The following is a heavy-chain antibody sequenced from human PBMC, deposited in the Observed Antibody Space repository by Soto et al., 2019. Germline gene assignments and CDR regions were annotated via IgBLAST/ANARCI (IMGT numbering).Heavy chain of an antibody. CDR3: ARGLYYYGSGSYYAYFDY. V-gene: IGHV1-69*02. J-gene: IGHJ4*02. Sequence: SVKVSCKASGGTFSSYTISWVRQAPGQGLEWMGRIIPILGIANYAQKFQGRVTITADKSTSTAYMELSSLRSEDTAVYYCARGLYYYGSGSYYAYFDYWGQGTLVTVSS. D-gene: IGHD3-10*01. CDR2: IIPILGIA. CDR1: GGTFSSYT.